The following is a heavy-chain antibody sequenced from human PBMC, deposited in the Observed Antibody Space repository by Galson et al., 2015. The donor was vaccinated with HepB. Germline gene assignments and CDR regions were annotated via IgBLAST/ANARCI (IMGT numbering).Heavy chain of an antibody. D-gene: IGHD1-26*01. CDR1: GYTFTSYG. CDR2: ISTYNGNT. V-gene: IGHV1-18*01. Sequence: SCKASGYTFTSYGISWVRQAPGQGLEWMGWISTYNGNTNYAQKFHARVALTTDTSTSTAYMELRSLRSDDTAVYYCARDSYSGTYSAYSYYMDVWGKGTTVTVSS. J-gene: IGHJ6*03. CDR3: ARDSYSGTYSAYSYYMDV.